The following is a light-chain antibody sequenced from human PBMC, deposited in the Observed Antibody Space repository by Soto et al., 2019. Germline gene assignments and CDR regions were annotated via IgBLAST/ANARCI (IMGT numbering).Light chain of an antibody. V-gene: IGKV3-20*01. CDR3: QQYGSSGLT. CDR2: GAS. J-gene: IGKJ4*01. Sequence: DIVLTQHPVTLSLSPGERATLSCRASQSVSSSYLAWYQQKPGQAPRLLIYGASSRATGIPDRFSGSGSGTDFTLTVSRLEPEDFAVYYCQQYGSSGLTFGGGTKVDIK. CDR1: QSVSSSY.